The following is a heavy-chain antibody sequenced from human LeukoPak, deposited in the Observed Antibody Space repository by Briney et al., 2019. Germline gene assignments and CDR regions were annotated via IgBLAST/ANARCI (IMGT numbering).Heavy chain of an antibody. D-gene: IGHD2-2*01. Sequence: GGSLRLSCAASGFTFSSYGMHWVRQAPGKGLEWVAVIWYDGSNKYYADSVKGRFTISRDNSKNTLYLQMNSLRAEDTAVYYCARDQLLPPQYYFDYWGQGTLVTVSS. J-gene: IGHJ4*02. CDR1: GFTFSSYG. CDR3: ARDQLLPPQYYFDY. CDR2: IWYDGSNK. V-gene: IGHV3-33*01.